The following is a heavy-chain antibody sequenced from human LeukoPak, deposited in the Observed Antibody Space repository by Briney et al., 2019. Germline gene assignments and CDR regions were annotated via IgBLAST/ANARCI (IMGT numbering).Heavy chain of an antibody. CDR3: ARERTWAVAGPLDY. Sequence: SETLSLTCTVSGGSISSYYWTWIRQPAGKGLEWIGRIHISGSINYNPSLKSRLTMSVDTSKNQFSLKLSSVTAADTAVYSCARERTWAVAGPLDYWGQGTLVTVSS. CDR2: IHISGSI. V-gene: IGHV4-4*07. D-gene: IGHD6-19*01. J-gene: IGHJ4*02. CDR1: GGSISSYY.